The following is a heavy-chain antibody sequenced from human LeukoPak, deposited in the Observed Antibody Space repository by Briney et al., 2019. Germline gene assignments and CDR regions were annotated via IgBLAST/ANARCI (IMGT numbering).Heavy chain of an antibody. CDR2: ISYDGSNK. J-gene: IGHJ4*02. Sequence: GGSLRLSCAASGFTFSSYGMHWVRQAPGKGLEWVAVISYDGSNKYYADSVKGRFTISRDNSKSTLYLQMNSLRAEDTAVYYCANSRPGIAPDYWGQGTLVTVSS. CDR1: GFTFSSYG. V-gene: IGHV3-30*18. CDR3: ANSRPGIAPDY. D-gene: IGHD6-13*01.